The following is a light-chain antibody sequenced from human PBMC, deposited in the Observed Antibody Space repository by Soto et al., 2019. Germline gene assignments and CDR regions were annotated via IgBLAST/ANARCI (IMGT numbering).Light chain of an antibody. CDR2: DAS. J-gene: IGKJ2*01. V-gene: IGKV1-5*01. CDR1: QSISSW. Sequence: DIQMTQSPSTLSASVGDRVTITCRASQSISSWLAWYQQKPGKAPKLLIYDASSLESGVPSRFSGSGSGTEFTLTISSLQPDDFATYYCQQSNIQYTFGQGTKLEIK. CDR3: QQSNIQYT.